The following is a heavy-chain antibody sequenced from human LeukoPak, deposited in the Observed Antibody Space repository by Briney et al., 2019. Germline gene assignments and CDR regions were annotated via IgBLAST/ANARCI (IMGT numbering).Heavy chain of an antibody. CDR1: VGSISSSSYY. CDR2: IYYSGST. Sequence: SETLSLTCTVAVGSISSSSYYWGWIRQPPGKGLEWIGSIYYSGSTYSNPSHKSRVTISVDTCKNQFSLKLSSVTAADTAVYYCASLLLAYCGGDCYHGVDPWGQGTLGPVSS. CDR3: ASLLLAYCGGDCYHGVDP. V-gene: IGHV4-39*01. D-gene: IGHD2-21*01. J-gene: IGHJ5*02.